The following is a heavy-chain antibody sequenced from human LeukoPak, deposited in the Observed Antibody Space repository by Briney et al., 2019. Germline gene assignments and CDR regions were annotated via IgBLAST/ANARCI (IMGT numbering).Heavy chain of an antibody. J-gene: IGHJ4*02. Sequence: SQTLSLTCAVSGDSLSSGVYSWNWTPQPPGKGLEWIGHISHSGSSYYNPSLKSRVTISVDRSKNQCSLKLTSVTAADTAVYYCARGDVIVHYFDYWGQGTLVTVSS. V-gene: IGHV4-30-2*01. CDR2: ISHSGSS. CDR1: GDSLSSGVYS. CDR3: ARGDVIVHYFDY. D-gene: IGHD3-22*01.